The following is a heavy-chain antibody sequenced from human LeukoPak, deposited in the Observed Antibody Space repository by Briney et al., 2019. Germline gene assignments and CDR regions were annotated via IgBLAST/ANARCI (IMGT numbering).Heavy chain of an antibody. CDR2: ISAYNGNT. Sequence: ASVKVSCKASGYTFTSYGISWVRQAPGQGLEWMGWISAYNGNTNYAQKPQGRVTMTTDTSTSTAYMELRSLRSDDTAVYYCARGYYYDSIGYFDYWGQGTLVTVSS. D-gene: IGHD3-22*01. J-gene: IGHJ4*02. CDR1: GYTFTSYG. V-gene: IGHV1-18*01. CDR3: ARGYYYDSIGYFDY.